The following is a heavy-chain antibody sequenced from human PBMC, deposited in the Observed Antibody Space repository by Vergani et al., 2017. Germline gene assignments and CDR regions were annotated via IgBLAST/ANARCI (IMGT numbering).Heavy chain of an antibody. CDR3: AKGNSPYYDILTGYPFDY. CDR1: GFTFSSYA. Sequence: EVQLLESGGGLVQPGGSLRLSCAASGFTFSSYAISWVRQAPGQGLEWVSVIYSGGSSTYYADSVKGRFTISRDNSKNTLYLQRNSLRAEDTAVYYCAKGNSPYYDILTGYPFDYWGQGTLVTVSS. CDR2: IYSGGSST. V-gene: IGHV3-23*03. D-gene: IGHD3-9*01. J-gene: IGHJ4*02.